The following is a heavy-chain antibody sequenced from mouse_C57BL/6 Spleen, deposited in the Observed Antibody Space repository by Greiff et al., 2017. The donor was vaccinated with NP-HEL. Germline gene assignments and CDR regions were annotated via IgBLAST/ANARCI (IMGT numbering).Heavy chain of an antibody. CDR3: ARGAPIYYGYDGYAMDY. CDR1: GYTFTSYW. V-gene: IGHV1-55*01. J-gene: IGHJ4*01. Sequence: QVQLQQPGAELVKPGASVKMSCKASGYTFTSYWITWVKQRPGQGLEWIGDIYPGSGSTNYNEKFKSKATLTVDTSSSTAYMQLSSLTSEDSAVYYCARGAPIYYGYDGYAMDYWGQGTSVTVSS. CDR2: IYPGSGST. D-gene: IGHD2-2*01.